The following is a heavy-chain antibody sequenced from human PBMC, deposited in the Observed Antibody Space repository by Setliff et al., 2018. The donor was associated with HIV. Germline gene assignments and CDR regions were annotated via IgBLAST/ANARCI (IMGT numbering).Heavy chain of an antibody. Sequence: PGESLKISCKGSGYSFTSYWIGWVRQMPGKGLEWMGIIYPGDSDTRYSASFQGQVAISADKSISTAYLQWSSLKASDTAVYYCARDRPPSTVDMLGAFDRWGQGTMVTVSS. V-gene: IGHV5-51*01. J-gene: IGHJ3*02. CDR2: IYPGDSDT. CDR1: GYSFTSYW. CDR3: ARDRPPSTVDMLGAFDR. D-gene: IGHD4-17*01.